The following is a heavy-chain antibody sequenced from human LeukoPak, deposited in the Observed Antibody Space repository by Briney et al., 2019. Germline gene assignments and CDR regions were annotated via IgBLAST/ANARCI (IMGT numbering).Heavy chain of an antibody. CDR2: FSWNSGSI. V-gene: IGHV3-9*03. CDR3: AKGGSSYGSSDWFDP. J-gene: IGHJ5*02. D-gene: IGHD5-18*01. CDR1: GFTFDAYA. Sequence: PGGSLILSWSACGFTFDAYAMHWVRQAPGKVLEWVSGFSWNSGSIGYADSVKGRFSISRDNAKNSLYLQMNSLRAEDMALYYCAKGGSSYGSSDWFDPWGQGTLVTVSS.